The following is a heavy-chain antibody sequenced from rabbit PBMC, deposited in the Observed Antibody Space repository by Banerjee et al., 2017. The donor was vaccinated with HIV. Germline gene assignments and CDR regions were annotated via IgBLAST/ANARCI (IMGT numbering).Heavy chain of an antibody. J-gene: IGHJ6*01. Sequence: QSLEESGGDLVKPGASLTLTCTASGFSFISGYYMCWVRQAPGKGLEWIACIYGGSNEHTYYASWAKGRFTVSKASSTTVTLKMTSLTAADTATYFCARDTGSSFSSYGMDLWGQGSLVTVS. V-gene: IGHV1S40*01. CDR2: IYGGSNEHT. CDR1: GFSFISGYY. D-gene: IGHD8-1*01. CDR3: ARDTGSSFSSYGMDL.